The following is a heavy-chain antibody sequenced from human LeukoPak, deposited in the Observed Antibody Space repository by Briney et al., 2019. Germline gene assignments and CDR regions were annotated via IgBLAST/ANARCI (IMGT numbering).Heavy chain of an antibody. CDR2: ISSSSNYI. CDR3: ARDWSGSLAFGALDI. CDR1: RFTFSSYS. Sequence: GGSLRLSCAASRFTFSSYSMNWVRRAPGKGLEWVSSISSSSNYIYYADSVKGRFTISRDNAKNSLYLQMNSLRAEDTAVYYCARDWSGSLAFGALDIWGQGTMVTVSS. D-gene: IGHD1-26*01. V-gene: IGHV3-21*01. J-gene: IGHJ3*02.